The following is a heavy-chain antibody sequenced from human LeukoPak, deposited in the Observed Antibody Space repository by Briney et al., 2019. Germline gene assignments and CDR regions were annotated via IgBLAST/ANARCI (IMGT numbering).Heavy chain of an antibody. CDR3: AREGSVWGSYVDY. D-gene: IGHD3-16*01. V-gene: IGHV1-2*06. Sequence: ASVKVSCKASGYTFTGYYMHWVRQAPGQGLEWMGRINPNSGGTNYARKFQGRVTMTRDTSISTAYMELSRLRSDDTAVYYCAREGSVWGSYVDYWGQGTLVTVSS. J-gene: IGHJ4*02. CDR1: GYTFTGYY. CDR2: INPNSGGT.